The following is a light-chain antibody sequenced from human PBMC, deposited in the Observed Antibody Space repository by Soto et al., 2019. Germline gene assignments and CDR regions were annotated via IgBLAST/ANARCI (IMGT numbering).Light chain of an antibody. CDR1: QSISSSY. Sequence: EIALTQSPGTLSLSPGERATLSCRASQSISSSYLAWYQQKPGQAPRLLVYGASSRATGIPDRFSGSGSGTDFTLTISRLEPEDFAGYYCQQYGSSRFTFGAGTKVDIK. V-gene: IGKV3-20*01. CDR3: QQYGSSRFT. J-gene: IGKJ3*01. CDR2: GAS.